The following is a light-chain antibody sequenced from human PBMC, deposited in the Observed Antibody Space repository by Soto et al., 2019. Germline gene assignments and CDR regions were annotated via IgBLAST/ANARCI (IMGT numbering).Light chain of an antibody. CDR3: KQYYSTHWT. J-gene: IGKJ1*01. CDR1: QSVLYSSNNKNY. Sequence: DIVMTQSPDSLAVSLGERATINCKSSQSVLYSSNNKNYLAWYQQKPGQPPKLLIYWASTRESGVPDRFSGSGSGTDFTLTISSLQAEDVAVYYCKQYYSTHWTFGQGTKVEIK. CDR2: WAS. V-gene: IGKV4-1*01.